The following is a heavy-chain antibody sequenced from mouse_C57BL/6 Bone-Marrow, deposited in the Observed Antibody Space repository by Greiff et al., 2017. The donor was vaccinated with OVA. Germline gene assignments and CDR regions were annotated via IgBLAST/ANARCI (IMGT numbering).Heavy chain of an antibody. Sequence: EVQLQQSVAELVRPGASVKLSCTASGFNFTNTYMHWVKQRPEQGLEWIGRIDPENGNTTYAPKFKGKATLTADTSSNTAYLQLSSLTSEDTAIYYCARGEFITTVTSMDYWGQGTSVTVSS. J-gene: IGHJ4*01. CDR3: ARGEFITTVTSMDY. CDR2: IDPENGNT. D-gene: IGHD1-1*01. CDR1: GFNFTNTY. V-gene: IGHV14-3*01.